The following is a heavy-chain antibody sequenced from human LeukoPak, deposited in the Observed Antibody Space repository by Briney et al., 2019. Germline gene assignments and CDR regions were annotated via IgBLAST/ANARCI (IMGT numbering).Heavy chain of an antibody. D-gene: IGHD2-15*01. CDR3: AKEVRAGSPSALLWSWFDR. CDR1: GYTFSTYG. J-gene: IGHJ5*02. Sequence: GRSLRLSCAASGYTFSTYGMHWVRQAPGKGLEWVAALSYDGSLKFYEDSVKGRFTISRDISKNTLFLQMDSVRPEDTAVYYCAKEVRAGSPSALLWSWFDRWGEGTVVSVS. V-gene: IGHV3-30*18. CDR2: LSYDGSLK.